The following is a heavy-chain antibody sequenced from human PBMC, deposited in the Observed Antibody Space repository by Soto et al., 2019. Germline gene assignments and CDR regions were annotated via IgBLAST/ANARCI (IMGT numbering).Heavy chain of an antibody. J-gene: IGHJ3*02. D-gene: IGHD2-15*01. CDR1: GFTFSSYS. V-gene: IGHV3-21*01. Sequence: GGSLRLSCAASGFTFSSYSMNWVRQAPGKGLEWVSSISSSSSYIYYADSVKGRFTISRDNAKNSLYLQMNSLRAEDTAVYYCARDPFPPAYCSGGSCSGDAFDIWGQGTMVTVSS. CDR3: ARDPFPPAYCSGGSCSGDAFDI. CDR2: ISSSSSYI.